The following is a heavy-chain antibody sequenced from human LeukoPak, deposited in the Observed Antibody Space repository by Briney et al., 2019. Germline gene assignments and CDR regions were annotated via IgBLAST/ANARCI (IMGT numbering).Heavy chain of an antibody. CDR2: INHSGST. CDR1: GGSISSSSYY. V-gene: IGHV4-39*07. J-gene: IGHJ5*02. Sequence: PSETLSLTCTVSGGSISSSSYYWSWIRQPPGKGLEWIGEINHSGSTNYNPSLKSRVTISVDTSKNQFSLKLSSVTAADTAVYYCARVRGLGVVVPAAGFGYWFDPWGQGTLVTVSS. D-gene: IGHD2-2*01. CDR3: ARVRGLGVVVPAAGFGYWFDP.